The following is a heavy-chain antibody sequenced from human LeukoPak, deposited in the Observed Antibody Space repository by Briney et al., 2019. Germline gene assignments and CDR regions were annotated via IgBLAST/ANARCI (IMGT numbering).Heavy chain of an antibody. CDR3: ARDRWVATISY. D-gene: IGHD5-24*01. CDR1: GFTFSSYS. V-gene: IGHV3-21*01. J-gene: IGHJ4*02. CDR2: ISSSSSYI. Sequence: GGSLRLSCAASGFTFSSYSMNWVRQAPGKGLEWVSSISSSSSYIYYADSVKGRFTISRDNAKNSLYLQMNSLRAEDTAVYYCARDRWVATISYWGQGTLVTVSS.